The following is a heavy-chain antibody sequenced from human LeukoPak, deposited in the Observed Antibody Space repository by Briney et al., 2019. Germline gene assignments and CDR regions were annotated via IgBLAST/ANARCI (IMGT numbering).Heavy chain of an antibody. V-gene: IGHV1-8*01. J-gene: IGHJ3*02. CDR2: MNPNSGNT. CDR3: ARVYCSGGSCSPDAFDI. CDR1: GYTFTSYD. Sequence: ASVTVSCKASGYTFTSYDINWVRQATGQGLEWMGWMNPNSGNTGYAQKFQGRVTMTRNTSISTAYMELSSLRSEDTAVYYCARVYCSGGSCSPDAFDIWGQGTMVTVSS. D-gene: IGHD2-15*01.